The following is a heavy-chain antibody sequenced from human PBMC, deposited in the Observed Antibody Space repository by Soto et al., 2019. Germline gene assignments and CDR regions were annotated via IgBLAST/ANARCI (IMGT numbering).Heavy chain of an antibody. CDR1: GGSFSGYY. D-gene: IGHD5-18*01. CDR2: INHSGST. J-gene: IGHJ5*02. CDR3: ARLDVKLWLSWFEP. Sequence: PATLSLTCAVYGGSFSGYYWSWIRQPPGQGLEWIGEINHSGSTNYNPSLKSRVTISVDTSKNQFSLKLSSVTAADTAVYYCARLDVKLWLSWFEPWGKGTLGT. V-gene: IGHV4-34*01.